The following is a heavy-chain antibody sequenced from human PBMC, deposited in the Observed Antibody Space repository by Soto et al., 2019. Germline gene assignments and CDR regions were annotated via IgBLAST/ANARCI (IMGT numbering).Heavy chain of an antibody. V-gene: IGHV4-39*01. J-gene: IGHJ4*02. CDR3: ARGIDEGSSGYYLDV. CDR2: RYDDGST. Sequence: LHLQESGPGLVKPSETLSLTCTVFGDSIRNRNYYSGWIRQPPGKRLEWIVSRYDDGSTFYNPSLKGRVNVSIDTSKKKFSVKMTSVNAADKAVYYCARGIDEGSSGYYLDVWGQGNLVTVSS. CDR1: GDSIRNRNYY. D-gene: IGHD3-22*01.